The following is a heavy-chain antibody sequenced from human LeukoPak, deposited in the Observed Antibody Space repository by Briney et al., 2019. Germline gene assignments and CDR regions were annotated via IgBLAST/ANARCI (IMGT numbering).Heavy chain of an antibody. V-gene: IGHV3-43*02. D-gene: IGHD3-22*01. CDR3: AKDLIPNYYDSSGYHDYYGMDV. Sequence: PGGSLRLSCAPFGFPFDDHAMHWARQPQGKGLEWVSLISGVGGSIYYADYVKGRFTISRDNSKNSLYLQMNSLRTEDTALYYCAKDLIPNYYDSSGYHDYYGMDVWGQGTTVTVSS. CDR1: GFPFDDHA. J-gene: IGHJ6*02. CDR2: ISGVGGSI.